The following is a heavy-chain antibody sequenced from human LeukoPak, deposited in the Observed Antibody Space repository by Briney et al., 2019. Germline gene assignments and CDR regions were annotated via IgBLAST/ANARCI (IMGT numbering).Heavy chain of an antibody. J-gene: IGHJ4*02. CDR1: GFTFSSYA. D-gene: IGHD2-2*01. V-gene: IGHV3-23*01. CDR2: ISGSGGST. CDR3: ARDPSPFSAHCDHTSCYDD. Sequence: PGGSLRLSCAASGFTFSSYAMSWVRQAPGKGLEWVSAISGSGGSTYYADSVKGRFTISRDNSKNTLYLQMNSLRAEDTAVYYCARDPSPFSAHCDHTSCYDDWGQGTLVTVSS.